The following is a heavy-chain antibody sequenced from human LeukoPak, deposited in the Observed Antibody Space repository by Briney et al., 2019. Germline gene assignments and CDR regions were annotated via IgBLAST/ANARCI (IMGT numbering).Heavy chain of an antibody. Sequence: ASVKVSCKASGYTFTTYYMHWVGQPPGQGLEWMGWISLNSGDSNYPQKFQGRVTLTRDSSISTAYMELTRLRSDDTAVYYCVRAGGGLHFDYWGQGTLVTVSS. D-gene: IGHD3-16*01. CDR2: ISLNSGDS. J-gene: IGHJ4*02. CDR3: VRAGGGLHFDY. V-gene: IGHV1-2*02. CDR1: GYTFTTYY.